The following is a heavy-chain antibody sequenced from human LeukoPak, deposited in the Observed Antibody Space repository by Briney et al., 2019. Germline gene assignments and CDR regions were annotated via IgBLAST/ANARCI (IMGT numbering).Heavy chain of an antibody. V-gene: IGHV4-59*12. D-gene: IGHD3-22*01. CDR1: GGSISSYY. CDR3: ARSSEGRYYYDSSGFSYYYYYMDV. Sequence: SETLSLTCTVSGGSISSYYWSWIRQPPGRGLEWIRYMYYSGRTNYNPSLKSRVTISQDMSKNQFSLKLSSVTAADTAVYYCARSSEGRYYYDSSGFSYYYYYMDVWGKGTTVTISS. CDR2: MYYSGRT. J-gene: IGHJ6*03.